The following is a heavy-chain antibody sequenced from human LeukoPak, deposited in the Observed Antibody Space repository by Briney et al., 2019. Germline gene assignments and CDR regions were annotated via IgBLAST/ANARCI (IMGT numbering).Heavy chain of an antibody. CDR3: ARVIGFGELSLGY. CDR2: INPNSGGT. D-gene: IGHD3-10*01. Sequence: ASVKVSCKASGYTFTSYAMNWVRQAPGQGLEWMGWINPNSGGTNYAQKLQGRVTMTTDTSTSTAYMELRSLRSDDTAVYYCARVIGFGELSLGYWGQGTLVTVSS. J-gene: IGHJ4*02. V-gene: IGHV1-18*01. CDR1: GYTFTSYA.